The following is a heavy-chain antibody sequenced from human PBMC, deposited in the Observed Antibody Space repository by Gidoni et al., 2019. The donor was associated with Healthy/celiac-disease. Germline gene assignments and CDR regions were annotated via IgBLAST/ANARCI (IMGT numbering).Heavy chain of an antibody. Sequence: EVQLVESGGGLVQPGGSLRLSCAASGFTFSSYSMNWVRQAPGKGLEWVSYISSSSSTIYYADSVKGRFTISRDNAKNSLYLQMNSLRDEDTAVYYCARAPSQWLEMGDYYYGMDVWGQGTTVTVSS. CDR3: ARAPSQWLEMGDYYYGMDV. CDR1: GFTFSSYS. V-gene: IGHV3-48*02. J-gene: IGHJ6*02. D-gene: IGHD6-19*01. CDR2: ISSSSSTI.